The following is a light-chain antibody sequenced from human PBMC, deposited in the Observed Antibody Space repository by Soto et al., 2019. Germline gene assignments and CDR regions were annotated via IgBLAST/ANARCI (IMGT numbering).Light chain of an antibody. J-gene: IGLJ1*01. CDR2: EVS. Sequence: QSALTQPASVSGSPGQSITISCPGTSNDVGAYDYVSWYQQHPDKAPKLMIYEVSNRPSGVSNRFSGSKSVNTATLTISGLQAEDEADYYCSSYTSSSTRVFGTGTKLTVL. CDR3: SSYTSSSTRV. V-gene: IGLV2-14*03. CDR1: SNDVGAYDY.